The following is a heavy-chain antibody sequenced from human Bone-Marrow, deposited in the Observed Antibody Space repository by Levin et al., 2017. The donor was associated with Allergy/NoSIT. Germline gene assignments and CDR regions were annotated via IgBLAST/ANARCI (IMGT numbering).Heavy chain of an antibody. Sequence: MAGGSLRLSCEVSGFNFSVYYMSWIRQAPGKGLEWISYISNTGSSRYYAGSLKGRFTISRDNANNFLFLQMNSLSENDTAIYYCARGKRRFDFWGQGTLVTVSS. J-gene: IGHJ4*02. V-gene: IGHV3-11*01. CDR2: ISNTGSSR. CDR1: GFNFSVYY. CDR3: ARGKRRFDF.